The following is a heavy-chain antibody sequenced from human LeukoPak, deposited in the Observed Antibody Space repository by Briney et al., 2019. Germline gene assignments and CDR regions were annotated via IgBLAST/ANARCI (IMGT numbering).Heavy chain of an antibody. Sequence: ASVKVSCKASGYTFTSYDINWVRQATGQGLEWMGWMNPNSGNTGYAQKFQGRVTMTRNTSISTAYMELSSLRSEDTAVYYCARPSTYYGGNPDWFDPWGQGTLVTVSS. D-gene: IGHD4-23*01. J-gene: IGHJ5*02. CDR1: GYTFTSYD. CDR2: MNPNSGNT. CDR3: ARPSTYYGGNPDWFDP. V-gene: IGHV1-8*01.